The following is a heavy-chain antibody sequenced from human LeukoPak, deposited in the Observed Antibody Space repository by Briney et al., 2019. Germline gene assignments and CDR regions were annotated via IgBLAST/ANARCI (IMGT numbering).Heavy chain of an antibody. J-gene: IGHJ5*02. CDR2: INPSGGST. V-gene: IGHV1-46*01. D-gene: IGHD6-19*01. CDR1: GYTFTSYY. CDR3: ARAGYSSGSPFDP. Sequence: GASVKVSCKASGYTFTSYYMHWVRQAPGQGLEWMGIINPSGGSTSYAQKFQGRVTMTRDISTRTDYMELSSMRSEDTAVYYCARAGYSSGSPFDPWGQGTLVTVSS.